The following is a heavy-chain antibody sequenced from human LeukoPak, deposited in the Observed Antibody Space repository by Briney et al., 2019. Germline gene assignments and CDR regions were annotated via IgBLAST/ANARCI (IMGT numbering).Heavy chain of an antibody. J-gene: IGHJ4*02. CDR3: SAYYNGRGDY. CDR2: SISRSGGVTT. D-gene: IGHD3-10*01. CDR1: GVTFRNAW. Sequence: GGSLRLSCAASGVTFRNAWMTWVRQAPGRGLEWVGRSISRSGGVTTEYTAPVKGRFTISRDDSRNTVYLQMNSLKIEDTAVYYCSAYYNGRGDYWGQGTLVTVSS. V-gene: IGHV3-15*01.